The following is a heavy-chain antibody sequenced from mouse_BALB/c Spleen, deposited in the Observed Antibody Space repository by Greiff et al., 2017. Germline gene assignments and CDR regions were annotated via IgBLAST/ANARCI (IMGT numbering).Heavy chain of an antibody. Sequence: DVKLVESGGGLVKPGGSLKLSCAASGFTFSDYYMYWVRQTPEKRLEWVATISDGGSYTYYPDSVKGRFTISRDNAKNNLYLQMSSLKSEDTAMYYCARDHYRYDEGYYAMDYWGQGTSVTVSS. CDR2: ISDGGSYT. J-gene: IGHJ4*01. D-gene: IGHD2-14*01. CDR3: ARDHYRYDEGYYAMDY. CDR1: GFTFSDYY. V-gene: IGHV5-4*02.